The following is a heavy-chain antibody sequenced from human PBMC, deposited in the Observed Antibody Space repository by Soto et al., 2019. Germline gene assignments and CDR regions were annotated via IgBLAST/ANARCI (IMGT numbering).Heavy chain of an antibody. J-gene: IGHJ5*02. CDR2: ISGSGGST. Sequence: PGGSLRLSCAASGFTFSSYAMSWVRQAPGKGLEWVSAISGSGGSTYYADSVKGRFTISRDNSKNTLYLQMNSLRAEDTAVYYCAEGALGYCSSTSCYGERNWFDPWGQGTLVTVSS. CDR1: GFTFSSYA. V-gene: IGHV3-23*01. CDR3: AEGALGYCSSTSCYGERNWFDP. D-gene: IGHD2-2*01.